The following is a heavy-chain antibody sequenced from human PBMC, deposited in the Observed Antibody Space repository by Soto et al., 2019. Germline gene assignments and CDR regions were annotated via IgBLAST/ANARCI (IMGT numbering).Heavy chain of an antibody. CDR2: IYYSGST. J-gene: IGHJ3*02. Sequence: QVQLQESGPGLVKPSDTLSLTCAVSGYSISSSNWCGWIRQPPGEGLEWFGYIYYSGSTKYNQSLKSRVTTSVDTAKNQLCLKLRSVSAVDTAVYYCARKNGVLDAFDIWGQGKMVTVSS. CDR1: GYSISSSNW. CDR3: ARKNGVLDAFDI. V-gene: IGHV4-28*01. D-gene: IGHD4-17*01.